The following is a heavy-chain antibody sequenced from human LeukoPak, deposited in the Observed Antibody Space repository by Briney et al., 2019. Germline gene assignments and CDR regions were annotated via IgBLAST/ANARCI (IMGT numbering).Heavy chain of an antibody. D-gene: IGHD3-9*01. Sequence: GGSLRLSCAASGFSVSSNYMSWVRQAPEKGLEWVSVIYSVGTTYYADSVKGRFTISRDNSKNTLYLQMNSLRAEDTAVYYCARDLTNYYGMDVWGQGTTVTVSS. CDR1: GFSVSSNY. V-gene: IGHV3-53*01. J-gene: IGHJ6*02. CDR2: IYSVGTT. CDR3: ARDLTNYYGMDV.